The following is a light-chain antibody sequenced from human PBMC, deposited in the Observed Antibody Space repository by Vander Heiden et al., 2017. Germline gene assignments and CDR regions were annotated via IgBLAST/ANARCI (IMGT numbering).Light chain of an antibody. CDR2: GTS. V-gene: IGKV3-20*01. CDR1: QSVSSSY. CDR3: QQDRSSQT. Sequence: EIVLTQSPGTLSLSPGERATLSCRASQSVSSSYLAWYQQRPGQAPRLFMYGTSKRANGIPDRFSGSGSGSDFTLTISRREPEDFAVYYWQQDRSSQTFGQGTKVEIK. J-gene: IGKJ1*01.